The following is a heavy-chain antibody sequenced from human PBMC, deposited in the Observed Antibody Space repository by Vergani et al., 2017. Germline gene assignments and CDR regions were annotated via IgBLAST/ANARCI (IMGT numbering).Heavy chain of an antibody. D-gene: IGHD2-2*01. V-gene: IGHV4-31*03. J-gene: IGHJ6*03. CDR3: ARDRKDIVVVPAARTPYYYYYMDV. CDR2: IYYSGST. CDR1: GGSISSGGYY. Sequence: QLQLQESGPGLVKPSQTLSLTCTVSGGSISSGGYYWSWIRQHPGKGLEWIGYIYYSGSTYYNPSLKSRVTISVDTSKNQFSLKLSSVTAADTAVYYCARDRKDIVVVPAARTPYYYYYMDVWGKGTTVTVSS.